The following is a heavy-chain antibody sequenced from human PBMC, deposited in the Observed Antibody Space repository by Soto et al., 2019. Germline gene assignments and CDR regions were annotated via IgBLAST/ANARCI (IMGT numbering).Heavy chain of an antibody. CDR3: AREYVTGYYNVLGY. Sequence: QVQLVESGGGVVQPGRSLRLSCAASGFTFSSYSMHWVRQSPGKGLEWVAVLSYDVRNKFYADSVKGRLTISRDNAKNTLYLQMNSLRTEDTAVDYCAREYVTGYYNVLGYWGQGTLVTVSS. D-gene: IGHD3-9*01. J-gene: IGHJ4*02. CDR2: LSYDVRNK. V-gene: IGHV3-30*04. CDR1: GFTFSSYS.